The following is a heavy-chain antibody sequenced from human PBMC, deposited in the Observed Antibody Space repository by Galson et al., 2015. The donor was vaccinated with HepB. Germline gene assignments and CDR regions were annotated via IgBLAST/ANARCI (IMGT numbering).Heavy chain of an antibody. CDR2: VSGGGGST. Sequence: SLRLSCAASGFTFSSYAMSWVRQAPGKGLEWVSAVSGGGGSTYYADSVKGRFTISRDNSKNTLYLQMNSLRAEDTAVYYCAKDLRIVGVRKGTLVTVSSGSASAPTLFPLVSCDYIGRDAFDIWGQGTMVTVSS. V-gene: IGHV3-23*01. D-gene: IGHD1-26*01. J-gene: IGHJ3*02. CDR1: GFTFSSYA. CDR3: AKDLRIVGVRKGTLVTVSSGSASAPTLFPLVSCDYIGRDAFDI.